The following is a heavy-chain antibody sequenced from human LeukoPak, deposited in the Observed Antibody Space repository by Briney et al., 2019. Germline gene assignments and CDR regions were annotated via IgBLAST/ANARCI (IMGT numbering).Heavy chain of an antibody. CDR2: ISGSGGST. D-gene: IGHD2-2*01. V-gene: IGHV3-23*01. J-gene: IGHJ5*02. CDR1: GFTFSSYA. Sequence: PGGSLRLYCAPSGFTFSSYAMSWVRQAPGKGLEWVSAISGSGGSTYYADSVKGRFTISRDNSKNTLYLQMNSLRAEDTAVYYCAKGPAPSYCSSTSCFFGFDPWGQGTLVTVSS. CDR3: AKGPAPSYCSSTSCFFGFDP.